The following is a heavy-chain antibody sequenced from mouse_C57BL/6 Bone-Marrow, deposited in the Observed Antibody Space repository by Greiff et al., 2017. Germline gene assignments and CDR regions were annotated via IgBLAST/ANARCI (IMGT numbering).Heavy chain of an antibody. J-gene: IGHJ2*01. CDR1: GYTFTSHW. Sequence: VQLQQSGPELVRPGASVKISCKAPGYTFTSHWMQWVRPRPGQGLEWIGEIFPGSGSTSYNEKFKGKATLTVDTSSSTAYMQLSSLTSEDSAVYFCARLGWLLPYYLDYGGQGTTLTVSS. CDR3: ARLGWLLPYYLDY. CDR2: IFPGSGST. D-gene: IGHD2-3*01. V-gene: IGHV1-56*01.